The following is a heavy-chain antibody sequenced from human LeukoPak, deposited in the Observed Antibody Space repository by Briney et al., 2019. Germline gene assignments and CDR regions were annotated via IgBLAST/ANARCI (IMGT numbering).Heavy chain of an antibody. CDR3: AKIGSDGNHFDY. V-gene: IGHV3-74*01. CDR1: GFTFSSYW. D-gene: IGHD1-26*01. J-gene: IGHJ4*02. Sequence: PGGSLRLSCAASGFTFSSYWMHRVRQAPGKGLVWVSHINTDGTGTNYADSVRGRFTISRDNAKNTVYLQMDSLTAADTAVYYCAKIGSDGNHFDYWGQGTLVTVSS. CDR2: INTDGTGT.